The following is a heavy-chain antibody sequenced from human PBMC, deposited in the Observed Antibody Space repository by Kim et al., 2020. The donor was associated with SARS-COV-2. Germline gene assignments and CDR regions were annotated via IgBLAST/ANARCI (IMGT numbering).Heavy chain of an antibody. Sequence: GGSLRLSCAASGFTFSSYGMHWVRQAPGKGLEWVAVIWYDGSNKYYADSVKGRFTISRDNSKNTLYLQMNSLRAEDTAVYYCARDTSGESYYNYYYGMDVWGQGTTVTVSS. CDR3: ARDTSGESYYNYYYGMDV. J-gene: IGHJ6*02. CDR1: GFTFSSYG. V-gene: IGHV3-33*01. D-gene: IGHD1-26*01. CDR2: IWYDGSNK.